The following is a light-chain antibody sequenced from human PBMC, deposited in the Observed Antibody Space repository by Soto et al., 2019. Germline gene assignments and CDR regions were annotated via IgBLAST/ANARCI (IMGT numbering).Light chain of an antibody. CDR3: MQALQTPPA. V-gene: IGKV2-28*01. J-gene: IGKJ1*01. Sequence: DIVMTQSPVYLSVTPGEPASISCISSQSLLYINGYNYLDWYLQKPGQSPQLLICMASDRASGVPDRFSGSGSGTNFTLKIGRVQAEDVGIYYCMQALQTPPAFGQGTKVEI. CDR1: QSLLYINGYNY. CDR2: MAS.